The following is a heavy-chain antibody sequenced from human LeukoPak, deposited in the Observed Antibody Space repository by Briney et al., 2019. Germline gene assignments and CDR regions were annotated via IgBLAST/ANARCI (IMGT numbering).Heavy chain of an antibody. CDR3: AREKVRGSGSPPLYYYYGMDV. V-gene: IGHV4-34*01. CDR1: GGSFSGYY. CDR2: INHSGST. J-gene: IGHJ6*04. D-gene: IGHD3-10*01. Sequence: SETLSLTCAVYGGSFSGYYWSWIRQPPGKGLEWIGEINHSGSTNYNPSLKSQVTISVDTSKNQFSLKLSSVTAADTAVYYCAREKVRGSGSPPLYYYYGMDVWGKGTTVTVSS.